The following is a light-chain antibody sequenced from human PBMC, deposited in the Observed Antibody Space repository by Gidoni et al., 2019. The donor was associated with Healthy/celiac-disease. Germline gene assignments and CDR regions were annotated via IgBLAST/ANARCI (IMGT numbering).Light chain of an antibody. V-gene: IGKV3-11*01. CDR1: QSVSSY. J-gene: IGKJ4*01. CDR3: QQRSNWPPLT. CDR2: DAS. Sequence: DIVLTQSPATLSLSPGDRATLSCRASQSVSSYLAWYQQKPGQAPRLLIYDASNRATGIPARFSGSGSGTDFTLTISSLEPEDFAVYYCQQRSNWPPLTFXGXTKVEIK.